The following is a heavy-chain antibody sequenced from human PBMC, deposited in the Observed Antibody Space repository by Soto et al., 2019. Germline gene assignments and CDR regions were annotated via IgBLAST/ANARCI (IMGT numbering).Heavy chain of an antibody. CDR3: ARGRGYCSGGSCYLGY. Sequence: SDTLSLTCAVYGGTFSGYYWIWIRQPPGTGLEWIGEINHSGSTNYNPSLKSRVTISVDTFKNQFSLKLSSVTAADTAVYFCARGRGYCSGGSCYLGYWAREPWSPSP. CDR1: GGTFSGYY. D-gene: IGHD2-15*01. V-gene: IGHV4-34*01. J-gene: IGHJ4*02. CDR2: INHSGST.